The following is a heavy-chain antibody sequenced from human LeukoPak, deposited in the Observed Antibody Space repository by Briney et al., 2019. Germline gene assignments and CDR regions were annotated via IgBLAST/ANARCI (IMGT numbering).Heavy chain of an antibody. CDR3: ARVDSSGWYDAFDI. CDR2: INPSGGST. V-gene: IGHV1-46*01. Sequence: ASVKVSCKASGYTFTSYYMHWVRQAPGQGLEWMGIINPSGGSTSYAQKFQGRVTITTDESTSTAYMELSSLRSEDTAVYYCARVDSSGWYDAFDIWGQGTMVTVSS. D-gene: IGHD6-19*01. CDR1: GYTFTSYY. J-gene: IGHJ3*02.